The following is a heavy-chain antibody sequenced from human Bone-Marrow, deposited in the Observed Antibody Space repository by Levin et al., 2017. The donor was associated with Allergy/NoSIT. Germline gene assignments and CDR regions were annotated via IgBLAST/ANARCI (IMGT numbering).Heavy chain of an antibody. CDR3: ARIPYLGHSYGYYYGMDV. CDR2: IDWDDDK. J-gene: IGHJ6*02. V-gene: IGHV2-70*11. Sequence: SGPTLVKPPQTLTLTCTFSGFSLSTSGMCVSWIRQPPGKALEWLARIDWDDDKYFSTSLKTRLTISKDTSKNQVVLTMTNMDPVDTATYYCARIPYLGHSYGYYYGMDVWGQGTTVTVSS. CDR1: GFSLSTSGMC. D-gene: IGHD5-18*01.